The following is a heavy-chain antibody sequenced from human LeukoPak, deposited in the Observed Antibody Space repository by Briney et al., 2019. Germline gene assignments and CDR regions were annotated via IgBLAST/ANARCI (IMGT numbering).Heavy chain of an antibody. CDR3: ASGSYYDAFDI. CDR2: IKQDGSEK. CDR1: GFTFSSYA. J-gene: IGHJ3*02. D-gene: IGHD1-26*01. V-gene: IGHV3-7*01. Sequence: GGSLRLSCAASGFTFSSYAMSWVRQAPGKGLEWVANIKQDGSEKYYVDSVKGRFTISRDNAKNSLYLQMNSLRAEDTAVYYCASGSYYDAFDIWGQGTMVTVSS.